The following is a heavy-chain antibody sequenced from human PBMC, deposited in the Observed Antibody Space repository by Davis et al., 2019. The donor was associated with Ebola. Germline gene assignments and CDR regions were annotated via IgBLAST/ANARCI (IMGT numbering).Heavy chain of an antibody. D-gene: IGHD1-14*01. CDR1: GYTLAELS. V-gene: IGHV1-24*01. J-gene: IGHJ4*02. CDR3: SIGGTTGGFDY. CDR2: FDPEDGEA. Sequence: VSCKVSGYTLAELSVHWVRQAPGRGLDWMGAFDPEDGEAIYARKFQGRITMTEDTSTDTAYMELSSLRSEDTAVYYCSIGGTTGGFDYWGQGTLVTVSS.